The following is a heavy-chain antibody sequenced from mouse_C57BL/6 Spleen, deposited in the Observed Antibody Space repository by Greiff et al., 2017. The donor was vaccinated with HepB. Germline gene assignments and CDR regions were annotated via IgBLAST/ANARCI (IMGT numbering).Heavy chain of an antibody. Sequence: EVKLQESGPGLVKPSQSLSLTCSVTGYSITSGYYWNWIRQFPGNKLEWMGYISYDGSNNYNPSLKNRISITRDTSKNQFFLKLNSVTTEDTATYYCARGSTVVENWFAYWGQGTLVTVSA. CDR2: ISYDGSN. D-gene: IGHD1-1*01. CDR3: ARGSTVVENWFAY. V-gene: IGHV3-6*01. CDR1: GYSITSGYY. J-gene: IGHJ3*01.